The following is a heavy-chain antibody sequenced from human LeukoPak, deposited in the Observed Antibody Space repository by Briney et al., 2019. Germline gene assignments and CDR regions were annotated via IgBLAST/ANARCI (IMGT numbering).Heavy chain of an antibody. D-gene: IGHD6-13*01. Sequence: SVKVSCKASGYTFTSYGISWVRQAPGQGLEWMGGIIPIFGTANYAQKFQGRVTITADESTSTAYMELSSLRSEDTAVYYCARDRESAAGTPPYYFDYWGQGTLVTVSS. CDR3: ARDRESAAGTPPYYFDY. CDR1: GYTFTSYG. CDR2: IIPIFGTA. J-gene: IGHJ4*02. V-gene: IGHV1-69*13.